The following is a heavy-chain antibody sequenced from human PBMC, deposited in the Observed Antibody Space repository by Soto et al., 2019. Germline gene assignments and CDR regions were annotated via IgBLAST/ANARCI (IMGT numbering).Heavy chain of an antibody. CDR1: GYTFTSYG. V-gene: IGHV1-18*01. J-gene: IGHJ4*02. Sequence: GASVKVSCKASGYTFTSYGISWVRQAPGQGLEWMGWISAYNGNTNYAQKLQGRVTMTTDTSTSTAYMELRSLRSDDTAVYYCAGDGYSSSWPYTNFDYWGQGTLVTVSS. CDR2: ISAYNGNT. D-gene: IGHD6-13*01. CDR3: AGDGYSSSWPYTNFDY.